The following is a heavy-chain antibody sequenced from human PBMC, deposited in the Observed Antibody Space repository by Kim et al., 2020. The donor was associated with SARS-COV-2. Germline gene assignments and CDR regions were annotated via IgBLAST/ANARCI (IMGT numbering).Heavy chain of an antibody. Sequence: KFQGRVTMTRDTSTSTVYMELSSLRSEDTAVYYCARDTYYYDSSGYRFDYWGQGTLVTVSS. D-gene: IGHD3-22*01. J-gene: IGHJ4*02. CDR3: ARDTYYYDSSGYRFDY. V-gene: IGHV1-46*01.